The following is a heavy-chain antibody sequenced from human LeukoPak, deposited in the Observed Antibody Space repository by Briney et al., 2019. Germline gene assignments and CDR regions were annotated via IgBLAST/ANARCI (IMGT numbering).Heavy chain of an antibody. V-gene: IGHV3-64*01. Sequence: GGSLRLSCAASGFTFSNYAMHWVRQAPGKGLEYVSAISANGGSTYYAKSMKGRFTISRDNSKNTLYLQMGSLRAEDMAVYYCARVSRSIASYGTDVWGQGTTVTVS. CDR3: ARVSRSIASYGTDV. CDR1: GFTFSNYA. CDR2: ISANGGST. J-gene: IGHJ6*02.